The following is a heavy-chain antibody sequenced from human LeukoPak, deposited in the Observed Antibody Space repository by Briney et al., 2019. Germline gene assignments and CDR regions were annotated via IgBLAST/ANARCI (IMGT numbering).Heavy chain of an antibody. CDR1: GGSISSGSYY. V-gene: IGHV4-61*02. CDR2: IYTSGST. D-gene: IGHD3-3*01. J-gene: IGHJ4*02. Sequence: SQTLSLTCTVSGGSISSGSYYWSWIRQPAGKGLEWIGRIYTSGSTNYNPSLKSRVTISVDTSKNQFSLKLSSVTAADTAVYYCASSYDFWSGYSLDYWGQGTLVTVSS. CDR3: ASSYDFWSGYSLDY.